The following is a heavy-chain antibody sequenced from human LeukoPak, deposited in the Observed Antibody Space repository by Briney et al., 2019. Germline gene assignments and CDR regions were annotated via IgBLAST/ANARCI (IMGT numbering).Heavy chain of an antibody. D-gene: IGHD3-3*01. V-gene: IGHV3-23*01. CDR2: ISGSGGST. J-gene: IGHJ4*02. CDR1: GFTFSSYA. CDR3: ARDSTRYYDFWSGYYDY. Sequence: AGGSLRLSCAASGFTFSSYAMSWVRQAPGKGLEWVSAISGSGGSTYYADSVKGRFTISRDNSKNTLYLQMNSLRAEDTAVYYCARDSTRYYDFWSGYYDYWGQGTLVTVSS.